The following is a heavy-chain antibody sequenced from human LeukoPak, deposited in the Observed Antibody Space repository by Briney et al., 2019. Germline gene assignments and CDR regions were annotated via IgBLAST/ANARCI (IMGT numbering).Heavy chain of an antibody. CDR2: IYSSGNP. CDR3: ARHSSWFDP. Sequence: SETLSLTCIVSGGSLSSGTFYWGWIRQPPGKGLEWIGSIYSSGNPYNNPSLKSRVTISIDTSKNHFSLQLTSVTVADTAVYYCARHSSWFDPWGQGTLVIVSS. CDR1: GGSLSSGTFY. V-gene: IGHV4-39*01. J-gene: IGHJ5*02.